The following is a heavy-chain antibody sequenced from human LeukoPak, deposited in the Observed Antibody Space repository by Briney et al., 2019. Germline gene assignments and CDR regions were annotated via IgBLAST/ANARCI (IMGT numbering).Heavy chain of an antibody. CDR3: ARGFGYCSGGSCSSGDY. CDR2: INHSGST. V-gene: IGHV4-34*01. D-gene: IGHD2-15*01. Sequence: SETLSLTXTXSGGSISSYYWSWIRQPPGKGLEWIGEINHSGSTNYNPSPKSRVTISVDTSKNQFSLKLSSVTAADTAVYYCARGFGYCSGGSCSSGDYWGQGTLVTVSS. J-gene: IGHJ4*02. CDR1: GGSISSYY.